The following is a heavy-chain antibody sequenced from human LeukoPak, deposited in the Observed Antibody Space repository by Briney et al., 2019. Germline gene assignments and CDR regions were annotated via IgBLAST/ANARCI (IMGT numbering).Heavy chain of an antibody. Sequence: GGSLRLSCAVSGFTFTTYGMHWVRQAPGKGLEWVGFIRSKAYGGTTEYAACVKGRFTISRDDSKSISYLQMNSLKTEDTAVYYCTRAVAGTSYYYMDVWGKGTTVTVSS. CDR3: TRAVAGTSYYYMDV. CDR1: GFTFTTYG. CDR2: IRSKAYGGTT. D-gene: IGHD6-19*01. J-gene: IGHJ6*03. V-gene: IGHV3-49*04.